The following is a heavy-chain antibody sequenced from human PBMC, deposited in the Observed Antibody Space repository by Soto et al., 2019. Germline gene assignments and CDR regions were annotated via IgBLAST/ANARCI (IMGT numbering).Heavy chain of an antibody. D-gene: IGHD2-21*01. CDR2: ISYDGSNK. Sequence: PGGSLRLSCAASGFTFSSYAMHWVRQAPGKGLEWVAVISYDGSNKYYADSVKGRFTISRDNSKNTLYLQMNSLRAEDTAVYYCAKARRAYCGGDCYGMDVWGQGTTVTVSS. V-gene: IGHV3-30-3*01. J-gene: IGHJ6*02. CDR1: GFTFSSYA. CDR3: AKARRAYCGGDCYGMDV.